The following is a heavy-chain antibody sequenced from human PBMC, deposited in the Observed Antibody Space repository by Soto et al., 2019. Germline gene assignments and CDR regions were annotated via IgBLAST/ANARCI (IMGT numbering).Heavy chain of an antibody. CDR3: ARGFLTGYYSMDV. CDR2: INPNSGGT. Sequence: ASVKVSCKASGYTFTGYYMHWVRQAAGQGLEWMGWINPNSGGTNYAQKFQGRVTMTRDTSISTAYMELSRLRSDDTAVYYCARGFLTGYYSMDVWGQGTTVTVSS. CDR1: GYTFTGYY. D-gene: IGHD3-9*01. J-gene: IGHJ6*02. V-gene: IGHV1-2*02.